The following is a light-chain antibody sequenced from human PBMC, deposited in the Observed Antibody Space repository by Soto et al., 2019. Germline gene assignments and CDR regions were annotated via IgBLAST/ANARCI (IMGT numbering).Light chain of an antibody. V-gene: IGKV1-9*01. Sequence: DIQMTQSPSTLSGSVGDRVTITCRASQGISSYLGWYQQKPGKAPNLLIYDASTLHSGVPSRFSGGGSGTDFTLTISSLQPEDFATYYCLQHNSYPLTFGQGTKVDIK. CDR3: LQHNSYPLT. CDR1: QGISSY. CDR2: DAS. J-gene: IGKJ1*01.